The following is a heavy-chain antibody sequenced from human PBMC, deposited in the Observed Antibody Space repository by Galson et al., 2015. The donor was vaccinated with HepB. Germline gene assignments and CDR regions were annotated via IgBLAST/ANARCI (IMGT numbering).Heavy chain of an antibody. CDR2: IIPIFGTG. CDR3: ATAGDSSGYYFWDH. V-gene: IGHV1-69*13. Sequence: SVKVSCKASGGTFSNSAISWVRQAPGQGLEWMGGIIPIFGTGNYARKFQGRVTITADESTSTAYMELSRLRSEDTAVYYCATAGDSSGYYFWDHWGQGTLVTVSS. D-gene: IGHD3-22*01. CDR1: GGTFSNSA. J-gene: IGHJ4*02.